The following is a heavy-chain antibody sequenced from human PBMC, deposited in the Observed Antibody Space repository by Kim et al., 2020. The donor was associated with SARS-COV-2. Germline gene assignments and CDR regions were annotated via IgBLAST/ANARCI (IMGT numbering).Heavy chain of an antibody. CDR1: GGTFSSYA. Sequence: SVKVSCKASGGTFSSYAISWVRQAPGQGLEWMGGIIPIFGTANYAQKFQGRVTITADESTSTAYMELSSLRSEDTAVYYCARPESRLLWFGESGPQDYYGMDVWGQGTTVTVSS. CDR3: ARPESRLLWFGESGPQDYYGMDV. D-gene: IGHD3-10*01. V-gene: IGHV1-69*13. CDR2: IIPIFGTA. J-gene: IGHJ6*02.